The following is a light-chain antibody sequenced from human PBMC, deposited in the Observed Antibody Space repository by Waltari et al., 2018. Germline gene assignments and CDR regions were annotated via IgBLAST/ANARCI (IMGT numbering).Light chain of an antibody. Sequence: EVVLTQSPATLSLSPGERATLSCRASQSVSSFLAWYQQKPGQAPRLLIYDASNRATGIPARFSGSGSGTDFTLTISNLEPEDFAVYYCQQRSKWPRTFGQGTKVEIK. J-gene: IGKJ1*01. CDR2: DAS. CDR3: QQRSKWPRT. V-gene: IGKV3-11*01. CDR1: QSVSSF.